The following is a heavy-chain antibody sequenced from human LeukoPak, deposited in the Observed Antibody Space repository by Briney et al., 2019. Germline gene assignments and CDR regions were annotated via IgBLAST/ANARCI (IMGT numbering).Heavy chain of an antibody. J-gene: IGHJ3*02. D-gene: IGHD2-2*01. CDR1: GGSISSYY. Sequence: SETLSLTCTVSGGSISSYYWSWIRQPPGKGLEWIGYIYYSGSTNYNPSLKSRVTISVDTSKNQFSLKLSSVTAADTAVYYCARVRGYCSSTSCYPLGAFDIWGQGTMVTVSS. CDR2: IYYSGST. CDR3: ARVRGYCSSTSCYPLGAFDI. V-gene: IGHV4-59*01.